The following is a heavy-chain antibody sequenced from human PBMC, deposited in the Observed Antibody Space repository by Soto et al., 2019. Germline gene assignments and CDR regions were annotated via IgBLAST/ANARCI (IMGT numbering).Heavy chain of an antibody. D-gene: IGHD3-22*01. Sequence: HPGGSLRLSCAVSGFTFSAYSMNWVRQAPGKGLEWVSYIGTVSSTKSYADSVKGRFTISRDNAKKSLYLEMNSLRDEDTAVYYCARGEILYDGSGYQSFYFDYWGQGTLVTVSS. J-gene: IGHJ4*02. CDR3: ARGEILYDGSGYQSFYFDY. CDR1: GFTFSAYS. CDR2: IGTVSSTK. V-gene: IGHV3-48*02.